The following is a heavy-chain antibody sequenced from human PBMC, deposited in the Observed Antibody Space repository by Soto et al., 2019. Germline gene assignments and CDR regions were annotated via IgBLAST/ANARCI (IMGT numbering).Heavy chain of an antibody. V-gene: IGHV3-30-3*01. CDR2: ISYDGSNK. Sequence: QVQLVESGGGVVQPGRSLRLSCAASGFTFSSYAMHWVRQAPGKGLEWVAVISYDGSNKYYADSVKGRFTISRDNSKNXLXLQMNSLRAEDTAVYYCARELARMVRGGYYYYGMDVWGQGTTVTVSS. D-gene: IGHD3-10*01. CDR1: GFTFSSYA. J-gene: IGHJ6*02. CDR3: ARELARMVRGGYYYYGMDV.